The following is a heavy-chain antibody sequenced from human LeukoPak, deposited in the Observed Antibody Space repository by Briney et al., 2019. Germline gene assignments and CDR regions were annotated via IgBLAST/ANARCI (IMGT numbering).Heavy chain of an antibody. CDR3: ARGEVEGYYYYYYMDV. CDR1: GFTFNDYS. CDR2: INGNGGTT. D-gene: IGHD1-26*01. J-gene: IGHJ6*03. V-gene: IGHV3-20*04. Sequence: PGGSLRLSCAASGFTFNDYSMSWVRQAPGKGLEWVSAINGNGGTTNYADSVKGRFTISRDSAKKSLHLQMNSLSAEDTAVYYCARGEVEGYYYYYYMDVWGKGTTVTVSS.